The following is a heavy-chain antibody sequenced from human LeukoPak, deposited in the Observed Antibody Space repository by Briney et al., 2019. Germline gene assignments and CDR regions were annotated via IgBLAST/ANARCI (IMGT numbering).Heavy chain of an antibody. V-gene: IGHV3-13*01. CDR3: ARAPAYGGDYSYYFDY. Sequence: GGSLRLSCAASGFTFSSYDMHWVRQATGKGLEWVSAIGTAGDTYYPGSVKGRFTISRENAKNSLYLQINSLRAGDTAVYYCARAPAYGGDYSYYFDYWGQGTLVTVSS. CDR2: IGTAGDT. D-gene: IGHD4-17*01. CDR1: GFTFSSYD. J-gene: IGHJ4*02.